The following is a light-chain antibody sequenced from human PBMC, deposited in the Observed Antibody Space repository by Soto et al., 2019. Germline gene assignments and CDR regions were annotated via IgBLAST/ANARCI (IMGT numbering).Light chain of an antibody. Sequence: QSALTQPASVSGSPGQSITISCTGTSSDVGGYNYVSWYQQHPGKAPKLMIYEVSHRPSGVSNRFSGSKSGNTASLTISGLQAEDEADYFCNSYGTNPPRYVFGPGTTVTVL. CDR3: NSYGTNPPRYV. J-gene: IGLJ1*01. CDR2: EVS. V-gene: IGLV2-14*01. CDR1: SSDVGGYNY.